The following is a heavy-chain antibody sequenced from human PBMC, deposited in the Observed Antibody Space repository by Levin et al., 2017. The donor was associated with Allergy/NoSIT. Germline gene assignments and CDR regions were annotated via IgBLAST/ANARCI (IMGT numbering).Heavy chain of an antibody. J-gene: IGHJ4*02. CDR3: ASLVILSISSPDTGGDY. V-gene: IGHV3-23*01. Sequence: GESLKISCAASGFTFSSYAMSWVRQAPGKGLEWVSTISGSDDSTYYADSVKGRFTISRDNSKNTMYLQMNSLRAEDTAVYYCASLVILSISSPDTGGDYWGQGTLVTVSS. CDR1: GFTFSSYA. D-gene: IGHD2/OR15-2a*01. CDR2: ISGSDDST.